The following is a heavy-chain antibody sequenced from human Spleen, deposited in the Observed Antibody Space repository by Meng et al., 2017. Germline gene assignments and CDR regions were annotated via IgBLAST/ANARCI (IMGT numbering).Heavy chain of an antibody. J-gene: IGHJ4*02. CDR2: IDPKSGDT. CDR3: ARDEDISAAGKLFGDY. CDR1: GYNFPDYW. D-gene: IGHD6-13*01. Sequence: QVEVVEAGAEVKKPGGSVKVSCKPSGYNFPDYWLHWVRRAPGQGLEWMGRIDPKSGDTHYAQRFQGRVTMTGDTSISTAYMELSGLRSDDTAMYYCARDEDISAAGKLFGDYWGQGTLVTVSS. V-gene: IGHV1-2*06.